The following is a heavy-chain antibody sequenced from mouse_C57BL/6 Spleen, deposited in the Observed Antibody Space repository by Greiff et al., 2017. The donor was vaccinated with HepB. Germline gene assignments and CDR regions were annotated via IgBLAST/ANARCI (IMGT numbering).Heavy chain of an antibody. V-gene: IGHV5-4*03. Sequence: EVMLVESGGGLVKPGGSLKLSCAASGFTFSSYAMSWVRQTPEKRLEWVATISDGGSYTYYPDNVKGRFTISRDNAKSKLYLQMSHLKSEDTAVYYCARGYGYDRGYYFDYWGQGTTLTVSS. J-gene: IGHJ2*01. CDR2: ISDGGSYT. CDR1: GFTFSSYA. D-gene: IGHD2-2*01. CDR3: ARGYGYDRGYYFDY.